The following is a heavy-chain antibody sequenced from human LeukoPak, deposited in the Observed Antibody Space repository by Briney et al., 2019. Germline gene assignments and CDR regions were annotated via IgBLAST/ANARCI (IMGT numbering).Heavy chain of an antibody. D-gene: IGHD6-13*01. V-gene: IGHV1-46*01. Sequence: ASVKVSCTASGYTFTSYYVHWVRQAPGQGLEWMGIINPSGGSTSYAQKFQGRVTMTRDTSTSTVYMELSSLRSEDTAVYYCARDPSSSSWYLGARYFQHWGQGTLVTVSS. CDR2: INPSGGST. CDR1: GYTFTSYY. CDR3: ARDPSSSSWYLGARYFQH. J-gene: IGHJ1*01.